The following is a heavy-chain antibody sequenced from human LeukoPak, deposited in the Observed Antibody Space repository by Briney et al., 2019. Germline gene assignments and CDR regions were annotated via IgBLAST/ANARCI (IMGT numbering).Heavy chain of an antibody. V-gene: IGHV3-64D*06. CDR1: GFTFSAYA. CDR3: VPKGTEGY. CDR2: ISPDGTST. J-gene: IGHJ4*02. Sequence: PGGSLRLSCSASGFTFSAYAMHWVRQAPGKRLEYVSAISPDGTSTYYADSVRGRFSISRDNSKNTLYLQMSSLRAEDTAVYYCVPKGTEGYWGQGTQVTVSS.